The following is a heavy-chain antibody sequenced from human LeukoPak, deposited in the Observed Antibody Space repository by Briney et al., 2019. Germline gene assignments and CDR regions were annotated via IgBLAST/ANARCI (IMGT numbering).Heavy chain of an antibody. CDR1: GGSISSYY. Sequence: SETLSLTCTVSGGSISSYYWSWIRQPPGKGLEWIGYIYYSGSTNYNPSLKSRVTIPVDTSKNQFSLKLSSVTAADTAVYYCARDLYSSSWYAFDIWGQGTMVTVSS. J-gene: IGHJ3*02. CDR2: IYYSGST. V-gene: IGHV4-59*01. D-gene: IGHD6-13*01. CDR3: ARDLYSSSWYAFDI.